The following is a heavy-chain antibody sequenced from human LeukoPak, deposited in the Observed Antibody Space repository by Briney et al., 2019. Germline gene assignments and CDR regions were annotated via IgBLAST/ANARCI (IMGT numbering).Heavy chain of an antibody. J-gene: IGHJ4*02. CDR3: VRDVSPRTADY. CDR2: ISSSGSTI. V-gene: IGHV3-11*04. D-gene: IGHD2-2*01. Sequence: GGSLRLSCAASGFTFSDYYMSWIRQAAGKGLEWVSYISSSGSTIYYADSVKGRFTISRDNAKNSLYLQMNSLRAEDAAVYYCVRDVSPRTADYWGQGTLVIVSS. CDR1: GFTFSDYY.